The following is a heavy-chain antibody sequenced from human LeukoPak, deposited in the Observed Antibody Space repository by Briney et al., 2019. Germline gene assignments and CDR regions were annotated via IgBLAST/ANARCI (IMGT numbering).Heavy chain of an antibody. CDR3: ARDGYSSSSFTPFDY. Sequence: PGGSLRLSCAPSGFTFSSYGMNWVRQPPGKGLKWVSYISATGGATHYADSVKGRFTISRDNAKNSLYLQMNSLRAEDTAVYYCARDGYSSSSFTPFDYWGQGTLVTVSS. J-gene: IGHJ4*02. D-gene: IGHD6-6*01. CDR1: GFTFSSYG. V-gene: IGHV3-48*01. CDR2: ISATGGAT.